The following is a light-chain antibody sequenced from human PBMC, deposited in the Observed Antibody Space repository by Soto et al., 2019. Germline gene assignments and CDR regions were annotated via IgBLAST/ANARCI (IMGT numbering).Light chain of an antibody. CDR3: QQYGGSPPYT. CDR1: RSISSTY. J-gene: IGKJ2*01. Sequence: EIVVTQSPGTLSLSPGVRATLSCRASRSISSTYLAWYQQKPGQAPRLLIYGASSRATGIPDRFSGSGSGTDFPLTISRLEPKDFAVYYCQQYGGSPPYTVGQGTKLEIK. V-gene: IGKV3-20*01. CDR2: GAS.